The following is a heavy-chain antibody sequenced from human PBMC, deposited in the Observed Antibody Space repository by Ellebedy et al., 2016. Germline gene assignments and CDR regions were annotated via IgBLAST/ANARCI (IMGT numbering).Heavy chain of an antibody. CDR2: INPAGDTM. CDR1: GFTVSSNY. CDR3: ARAYVPLSGVSFNRADGMDV. J-gene: IGHJ6*02. Sequence: GESLKISCAVSGFTVSSNYMSWIRQSPGKGLEWLSYINPAGDTMYYVDSVKGRFTISRDNAKNSLYLQMNSLRAEDTAVYYCARAYVPLSGVSFNRADGMDVWGQGTTVTVSS. D-gene: IGHD2-2*01. V-gene: IGHV3-11*04.